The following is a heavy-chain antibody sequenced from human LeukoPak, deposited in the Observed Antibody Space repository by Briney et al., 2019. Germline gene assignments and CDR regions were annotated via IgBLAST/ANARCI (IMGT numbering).Heavy chain of an antibody. D-gene: IGHD4-17*01. CDR2: MNPSSGNT. CDR3: ARGFRRVPVTSPGY. J-gene: IGHJ4*02. Sequence: ASVKVSCKASGYIFTSYDIYWVRQATGQGLEWMGWMNPSSGNTGYAQKFQGRVTMTRNTSISTAYMELSSLKSEDTAVYYCARGFRRVPVTSPGYWGQGTLVTVSS. CDR1: GYIFTSYD. V-gene: IGHV1-8*01.